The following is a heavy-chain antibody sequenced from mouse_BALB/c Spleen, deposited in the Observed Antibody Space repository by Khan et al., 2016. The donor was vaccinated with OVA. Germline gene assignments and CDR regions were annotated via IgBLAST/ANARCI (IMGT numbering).Heavy chain of an antibody. CDR3: ARGYFGNDEFVY. CDR1: GYTFPSYW. J-gene: IGHJ3*01. Sequence: VQLQESGAELVKPGTSVKLSCKTSGYTFPSYWIQWVKQRPGQGLGWIGQIFPGTGTTYYNENFKDKATLTVDTSSNSAYMQLTSLTSEYAAVYFWARGYFGNDEFVYWGQGALVTVSP. CDR2: IFPGTGTT. D-gene: IGHD2-2*01. V-gene: IGHV1S132*01.